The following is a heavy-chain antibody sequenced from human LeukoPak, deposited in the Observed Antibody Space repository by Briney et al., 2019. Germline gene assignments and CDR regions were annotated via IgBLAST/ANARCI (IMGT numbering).Heavy chain of an antibody. CDR2: IYYSGST. Sequence: SETLSLTCTVSGGSISSYYWSWIRQPPGKGLEWIGYIYYSGSTNYNPSLKSRVTISVDTSKNQFSLKLSSVTAADTAVYYCARGNDYYDSSGYKPVYFDYWGQGTLVTASS. CDR1: GGSISSYY. J-gene: IGHJ4*02. CDR3: ARGNDYYDSSGYKPVYFDY. D-gene: IGHD3-22*01. V-gene: IGHV4-59*01.